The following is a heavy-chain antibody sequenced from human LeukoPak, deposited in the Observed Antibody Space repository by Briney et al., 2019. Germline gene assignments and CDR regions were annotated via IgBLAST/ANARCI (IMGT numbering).Heavy chain of an antibody. V-gene: IGHV4-34*01. D-gene: IGHD3-9*01. CDR1: GGSFSGYY. J-gene: IGHJ4*02. Sequence: PSETLSLTCAVYGGSFSGYYWSWIRQPPGKGLEWIGEINHSGSTNYNPSLKSRVTISVDTSKNQFSLKLSSVTAADTAVYYCATTDVDDDISTGPIERWGQGTLVTVSS. CDR3: ATTDVDDDISTGPIER. CDR2: INHSGST.